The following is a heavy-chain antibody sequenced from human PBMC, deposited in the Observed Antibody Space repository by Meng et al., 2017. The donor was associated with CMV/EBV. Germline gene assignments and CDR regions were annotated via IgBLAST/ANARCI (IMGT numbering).Heavy chain of an antibody. CDR1: GGSISSGDYY. D-gene: IGHD3-22*01. V-gene: IGHV4-30-4*08. J-gene: IGHJ4*02. Sequence: QVHLQGWGPGLVKPSQTLSLTCTVSGGSISSGDYYWSWIRQPPGKGLEWIGYIYYSGSTYYNPSLKSRVTISVDTSKNQFSLKLSSVTAADTAVYYCARAAPDYYDSSGPPDYWGQGTLVTVSS. CDR3: ARAAPDYYDSSGPPDY. CDR2: IYYSGST.